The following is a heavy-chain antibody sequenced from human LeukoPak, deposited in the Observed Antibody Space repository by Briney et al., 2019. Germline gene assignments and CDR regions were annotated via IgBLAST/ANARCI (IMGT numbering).Heavy chain of an antibody. CDR1: GFTFTNYA. V-gene: IGHV3-30*04. J-gene: IGHJ4*02. Sequence: GGSLRLSCAASGFTFTNYAMHWVRQAPGKGLEWVAVILSDETNKNHADSVKGRFTISRDNSKNTLYLQMNSLRAEDTAVYYCARPIRYYYDSSGCLVYWGQGTLVTVSS. CDR3: ARPIRYYYDSSGCLVY. CDR2: ILSDETNK. D-gene: IGHD3-22*01.